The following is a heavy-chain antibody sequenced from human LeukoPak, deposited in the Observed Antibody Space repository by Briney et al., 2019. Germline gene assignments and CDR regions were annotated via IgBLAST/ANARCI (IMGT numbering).Heavy chain of an antibody. CDR1: GFTFSSYA. J-gene: IGHJ4*02. CDR3: AKAPHYYGSGSYPPNDY. D-gene: IGHD3-10*01. V-gene: IGHV3-23*01. Sequence: SGGSLRLSCAASGFTFSSYAMSWVRQAPGKGLEWVSAISGSGGSTYYADSVKGRFTISRDNSKNTLYLQMNSLRAEDTAVYYCAKAPHYYGSGSYPPNDYWGQGTLVTVSS. CDR2: ISGSGGST.